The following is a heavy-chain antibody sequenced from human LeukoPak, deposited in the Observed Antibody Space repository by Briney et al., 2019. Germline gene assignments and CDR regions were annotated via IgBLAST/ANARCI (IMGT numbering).Heavy chain of an antibody. J-gene: IGHJ5*02. CDR3: ARNPMTSSTYNWFDP. D-gene: IGHD3-22*01. CDR1: GGSISSYY. Sequence: SETLSLTCTVSGGSISSYYWSWIRQPPGKGLEWIGYIYYSGSTYYNPSLKSRVTISVDTSKNQFSLKLSSVTAADTAVYYCARNPMTSSTYNWFDPWGQGTLVTVSS. V-gene: IGHV4-59*06. CDR2: IYYSGST.